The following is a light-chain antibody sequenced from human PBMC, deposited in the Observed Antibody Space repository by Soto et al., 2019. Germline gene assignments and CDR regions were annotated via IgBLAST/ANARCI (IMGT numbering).Light chain of an antibody. CDR2: KAS. V-gene: IGKV1-5*03. CDR1: QSLSSW. Sequence: DIQMTQSPSTLSASVGDRVTITCRASQSLSSWLAWYQQKPGKAPNLLIYKASSLESGVPSRFSGSGSGTEFTLTISSLQPDDFATYYCQQYRTYSRTFGQGTKVVI. J-gene: IGKJ1*01. CDR3: QQYRTYSRT.